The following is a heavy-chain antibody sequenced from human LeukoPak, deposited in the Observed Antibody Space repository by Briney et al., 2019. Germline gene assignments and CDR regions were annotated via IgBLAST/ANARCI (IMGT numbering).Heavy chain of an antibody. J-gene: IGHJ3*02. CDR3: APARGAVDASDI. CDR2: VKSKTDGGKT. D-gene: IGHD1-26*01. Sequence: GGSLRLSCAASGFTFSNAWMSWVRPAPGKGLEWVGRVKSKTDGGKTDYAEPVKGRFTISREDSKNTVYLDMHSLKSEDTAVYYCAPARGAVDASDIWGQGTMVTVSS. CDR1: GFTFSNAW. V-gene: IGHV3-15*01.